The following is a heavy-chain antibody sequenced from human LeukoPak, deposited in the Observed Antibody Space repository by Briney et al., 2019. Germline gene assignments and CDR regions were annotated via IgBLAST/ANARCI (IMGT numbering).Heavy chain of an antibody. CDR1: GFTFRNDW. V-gene: IGHV3-7*01. D-gene: IGHD4-17*01. CDR3: ARDPGYGALDY. Sequence: PGGSLRLSCAASGFTFRNDWMSWVRQAPGKGLEWVAMIKEDGSQKNYVDSAKGRFTISRDNAKNSLYLQMNSLRAEDTAVYYCARDPGYGALDYWGQGTLVTVSS. CDR2: IKEDGSQK. J-gene: IGHJ4*02.